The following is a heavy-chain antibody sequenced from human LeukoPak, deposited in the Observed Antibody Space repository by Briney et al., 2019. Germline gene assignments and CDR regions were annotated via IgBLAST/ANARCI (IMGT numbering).Heavy chain of an antibody. V-gene: IGHV3-66*01. CDR3: ARGQIYGTGSYFFDH. CDR2: IYTDGRT. CDR1: GGSFSGYY. Sequence: ETLSLTCAVYGGSFSGYYWSWVRQTPGQGRLEWVSVIYTDGRTFYTGSVTGRFTISRDNSKNTLYLQMNSLRAEDTAVYYCARGQIYGTGSYFFDHWGQGTLVTVSS. J-gene: IGHJ4*02. D-gene: IGHD3-10*01.